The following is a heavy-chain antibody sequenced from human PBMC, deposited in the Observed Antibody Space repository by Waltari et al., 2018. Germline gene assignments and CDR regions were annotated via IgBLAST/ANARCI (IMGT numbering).Heavy chain of an antibody. Sequence: EVQLVESGGGLVQPGGSLRLSCAASGFTFSSYSMNWVRQAPGKGLEWVSYISSSTSTIYYADSVKGRFTISRDNAENSLSLQMNSLRAEDTAVYYCARDLYGDYAIDYWGQGTLVTVSS. D-gene: IGHD4-17*01. CDR2: ISSSTSTI. CDR1: GFTFSSYS. J-gene: IGHJ4*02. V-gene: IGHV3-48*01. CDR3: ARDLYGDYAIDY.